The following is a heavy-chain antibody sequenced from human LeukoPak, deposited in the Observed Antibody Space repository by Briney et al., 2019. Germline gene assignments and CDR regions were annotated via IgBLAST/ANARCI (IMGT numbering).Heavy chain of an antibody. CDR1: GGSIINYY. D-gene: IGHD1-1*01. J-gene: IGHJ4*02. CDR2: IGHNASA. CDR3: ARPSGGTPFKRFDY. V-gene: IGHV4-34*01. Sequence: SETLSLTCTVSGGSIINYYWTWIRQPPGKGLEWIGEIGHNASANYNPSLKGRVTISVDTSKNQFSLKLTSVTAADTAVYYCARPSGGTPFKRFDYWGQGTLVTVSS.